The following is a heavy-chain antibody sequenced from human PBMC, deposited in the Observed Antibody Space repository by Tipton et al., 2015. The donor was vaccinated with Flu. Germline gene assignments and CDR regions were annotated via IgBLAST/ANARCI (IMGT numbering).Heavy chain of an antibody. CDR1: GDSIRSDYY. Sequence: TLSLTCPVSGDSIRSDYYWGWIRQPPGKGLEWIGHISRGGSAYYNSSLQSRVTISVDSSRNRFSLKVKSVTAADTATYYCARRDYSNYVSEPKNWFDHWGQGTLVSVSS. CDR2: ISRGGSA. D-gene: IGHD4-11*01. CDR3: ARRDYSNYVSEPKNWFDH. V-gene: IGHV4-38-2*01. J-gene: IGHJ5*02.